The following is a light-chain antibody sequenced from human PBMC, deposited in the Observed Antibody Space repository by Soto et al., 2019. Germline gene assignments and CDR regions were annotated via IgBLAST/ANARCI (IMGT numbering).Light chain of an antibody. V-gene: IGLV1-51*01. CDR1: GSNIGNKY. J-gene: IGLJ3*02. CDR3: GTWDSSLSVWV. Sequence: QSVLTQPPSVSAAPGQKVSISCSGSGSNIGNKYVSWYQQLPGTAPKLLIYDNNKRPSGIPDRFSGSKSGTSATLGITGLQTGDEADYYCGTWDSSLSVWVFGGGTKLTVL. CDR2: DNN.